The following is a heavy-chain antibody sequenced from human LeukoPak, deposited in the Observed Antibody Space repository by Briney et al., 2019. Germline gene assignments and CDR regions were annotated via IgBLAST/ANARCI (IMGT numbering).Heavy chain of an antibody. CDR3: ARDPCGGDCYSGDY. J-gene: IGHJ4*02. D-gene: IGHD2-21*02. CDR2: IWYDGSNK. V-gene: IGHV3-33*01. CDR1: GFTFSSYG. Sequence: GSLRLSCAASGFTFSSYGMHWVRQAPGKGLEWVAVIWYDGSNKYYADSVKGRFTISRDNSKNMLYLQMNSLRAEDTAVYYCARDPCGGDCYSGDYWGQGTLVTVSS.